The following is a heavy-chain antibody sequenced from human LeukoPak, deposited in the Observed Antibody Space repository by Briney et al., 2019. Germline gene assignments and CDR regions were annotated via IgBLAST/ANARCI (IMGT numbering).Heavy chain of an antibody. D-gene: IGHD6-19*01. CDR3: ARVLPNSGRYFDY. J-gene: IGHJ4*02. Sequence: AGSLRLSCAASGFTFSSYWMHWVRQAPGKGLVWVSRIFSDASSTNYADSVKGRFTISRDNAKNTLYLQMNSLRADDTAVYYCARVLPNSGRYFDYWGQGTLVTVSS. CDR2: IFSDASST. CDR1: GFTFSSYW. V-gene: IGHV3-74*01.